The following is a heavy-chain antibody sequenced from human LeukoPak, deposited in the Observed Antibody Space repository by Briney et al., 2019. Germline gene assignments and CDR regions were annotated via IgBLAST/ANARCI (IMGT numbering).Heavy chain of an antibody. Sequence: GGSLRLSCAASGFTFSDYYMNWIRQAPGKGLEWLSYVSASSGTRYYADSVKGRFTISRDNAKNSLYLQMNSLRAEDTAVYYCARGLAANDWFDPWGQGTLVTVSS. V-gene: IGHV3-11*01. CDR2: VSASSGTR. CDR3: ARGLAANDWFDP. D-gene: IGHD2-15*01. J-gene: IGHJ5*02. CDR1: GFTFSDYY.